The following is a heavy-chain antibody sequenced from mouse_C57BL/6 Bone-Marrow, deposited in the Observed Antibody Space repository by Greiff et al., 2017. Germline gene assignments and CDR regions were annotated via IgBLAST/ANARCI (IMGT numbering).Heavy chain of an antibody. CDR3: ASQNYYGSSYYAMDY. V-gene: IGHV1-64*01. J-gene: IGHJ4*01. D-gene: IGHD1-1*01. Sequence: QVQLKQPGAELVKPGASVKLSCKASGYTFTSYWMHWVKQRPGQGLEWIGMIHPNSGSTNYNEKFKSKATLTVDKSSSTAYMQLSSLTSEDSAVYYCASQNYYGSSYYAMDYWGQGTSVTVSS. CDR2: IHPNSGST. CDR1: GYTFTSYW.